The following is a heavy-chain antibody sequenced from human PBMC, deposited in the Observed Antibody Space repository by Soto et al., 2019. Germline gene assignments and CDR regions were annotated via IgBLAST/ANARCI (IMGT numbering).Heavy chain of an antibody. D-gene: IGHD1-20*01. J-gene: IGHJ5*02. Sequence: SETLSLTCTVSGGSISPYYWSWIRQPPGKGLEWIGYIYYSGSTYYNPSLKSRVTISVDTSKNQFSLKLSSVTAADTAVYYCARDSASGYNWNDGGGNWFDPWGQGTLVTVSS. V-gene: IGHV4-30-4*08. CDR1: GGSISPYY. CDR2: IYYSGST. CDR3: ARDSASGYNWNDGGGNWFDP.